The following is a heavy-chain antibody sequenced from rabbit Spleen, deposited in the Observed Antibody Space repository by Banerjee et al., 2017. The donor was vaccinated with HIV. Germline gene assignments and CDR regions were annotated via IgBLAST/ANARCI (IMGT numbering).Heavy chain of an antibody. D-gene: IGHD4-1*01. Sequence: QLKETGGGLVQPGGSLTLSCKASGFTLSSYYMNWVRQAPGKGLEWIGYIDPVFGITYYANWVNGRFSISRENAQNTVDLQMNSLTAADTATYFCARDRGSGWGDAIDPWGPGTLVTVS. J-gene: IGHJ2*01. V-gene: IGHV1S7*01. CDR1: GFTLSSYY. CDR3: ARDRGSGWGDAIDP. CDR2: IDPVFGIT.